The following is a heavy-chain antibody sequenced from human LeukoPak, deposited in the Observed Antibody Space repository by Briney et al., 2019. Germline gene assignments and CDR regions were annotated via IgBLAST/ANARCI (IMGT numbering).Heavy chain of an antibody. V-gene: IGHV5-51*01. CDR2: TYFGDSDT. CDR3: ARYLPGFYGMDV. J-gene: IGHJ6*02. CDR1: GYSFTNYW. Sequence: GESLKIFCKGSGYSFTNYWIGWARQMPGKGLEWMGITYFGDSDTRYSPSFRGQVTISADKSINTAYLQWSSLKASDTAMYYCARYLPGFYGMDVWGQGTTVTVSS.